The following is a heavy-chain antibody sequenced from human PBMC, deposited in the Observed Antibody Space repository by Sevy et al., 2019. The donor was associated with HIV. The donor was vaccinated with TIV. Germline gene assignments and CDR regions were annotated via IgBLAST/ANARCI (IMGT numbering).Heavy chain of an antibody. CDR3: GGDTPQGVVILPSDMRGGIDL. CDR2: ISPYTGDT. J-gene: IGHJ5*02. CDR1: GYTLASYG. Sequence: ASVKVSCKASGYTLASYGVSWVRQAPGQGLEWMGWISPYTGDTNYARKFQARVTMTTDTSSRTAYLQLRNLSSDDTAVYYCGGDTPQGVVILPSDMRGGIDLWGQGTLVTVSS. D-gene: IGHD2-21*01. V-gene: IGHV1-18*01.